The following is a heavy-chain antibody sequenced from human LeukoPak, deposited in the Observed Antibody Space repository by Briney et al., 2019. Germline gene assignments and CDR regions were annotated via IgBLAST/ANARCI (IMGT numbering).Heavy chain of an antibody. Sequence: SETLSLTCSVSGGSISRGSYYWNWIRQPAGRGLEWMGRIYNSGSTNYNPSLKSRVTISTDMSKNQFSLKLSSVTAADTAVYYCARQRDSSGWSDFDYWGQGTLVTVSS. CDR2: IYNSGST. D-gene: IGHD6-19*01. CDR1: GGSISRGSYY. J-gene: IGHJ4*02. CDR3: ARQRDSSGWSDFDY. V-gene: IGHV4-61*02.